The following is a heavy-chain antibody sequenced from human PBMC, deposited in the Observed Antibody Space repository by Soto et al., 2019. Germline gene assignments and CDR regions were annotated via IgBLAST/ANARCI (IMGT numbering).Heavy chain of an antibody. CDR2: VIPIFGPA. J-gene: IGHJ4*02. D-gene: IGHD1-26*01. CDR1: GGTFSSYA. Sequence: SVKVSCKASGGTFSSYAISWVRQAPVQGPEWMGGVIPIFGPANYAQTVQGRVTITADKSTSTAYMELSSLRSEATAVYYCAILGRDSDIEYWGQGTMVTVSS. V-gene: IGHV1-69*06. CDR3: AILGRDSDIEY.